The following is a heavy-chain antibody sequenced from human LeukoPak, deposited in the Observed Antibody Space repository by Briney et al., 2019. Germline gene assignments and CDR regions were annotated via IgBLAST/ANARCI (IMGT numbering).Heavy chain of an antibody. CDR3: AKYYYYGSGSFSPPEY. D-gene: IGHD3-10*01. Sequence: HPGGSLGLSCAASGFAFSTYAMSWVRQAPEKGLEWVSAIDDSGTTIYYADSVKGRFTISRDNSKNTLYLQMGSLRAEDTAVYYCAKYYYYGSGSFSPPEYWGQGTLVTVSS. V-gene: IGHV3-23*01. CDR2: IDDSGTTI. J-gene: IGHJ4*02. CDR1: GFAFSTYA.